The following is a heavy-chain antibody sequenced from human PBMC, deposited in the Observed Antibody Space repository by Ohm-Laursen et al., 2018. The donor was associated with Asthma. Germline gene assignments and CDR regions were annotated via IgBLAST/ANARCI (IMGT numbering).Heavy chain of an antibody. Sequence: DTLSLTCAVYGGSFSGYYWSWIRQPPGKGLEWIGEINHSGSTNYNPSLKSRDTITVDTSTNQFSLKLSSVTAADTAVYYCARGRFSGWYVPYFDYWGQGTLVTVSS. CDR3: ARGRFSGWYVPYFDY. CDR1: GGSFSGYY. J-gene: IGHJ4*02. D-gene: IGHD6-19*01. V-gene: IGHV4-34*01. CDR2: INHSGST.